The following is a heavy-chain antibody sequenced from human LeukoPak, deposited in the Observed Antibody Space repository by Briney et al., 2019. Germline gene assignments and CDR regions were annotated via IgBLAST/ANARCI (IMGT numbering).Heavy chain of an antibody. Sequence: GGSLRLSCVASGFTFSSYSMNWVRQAPGKGLEWVSSISSSSSYIYYADSVKGRFTISRDNAKNSLYLQMNSLRAEDTAVYYCATGGNSVSFDDWGQGTLVTVPS. CDR2: ISSSSSYI. V-gene: IGHV3-21*01. D-gene: IGHD4-23*01. CDR1: GFTFSSYS. J-gene: IGHJ4*02. CDR3: ATGGNSVSFDD.